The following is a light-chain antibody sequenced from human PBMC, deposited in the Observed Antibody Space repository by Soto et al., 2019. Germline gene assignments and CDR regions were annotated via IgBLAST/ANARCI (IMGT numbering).Light chain of an antibody. V-gene: IGKV3-15*01. CDR3: QQYESSSPYT. CDR2: GAS. Sequence: EVVMTQTPATLSVSPGEGATLSCRASQSVHSNLAWYQQKPGQAPRLLIFGASTRATDIPARFSGSGSGTEFTLTISSLQPDDFATYYCQQYESSSPYTFGQGTKLEIK. CDR1: QSVHSN. J-gene: IGKJ2*01.